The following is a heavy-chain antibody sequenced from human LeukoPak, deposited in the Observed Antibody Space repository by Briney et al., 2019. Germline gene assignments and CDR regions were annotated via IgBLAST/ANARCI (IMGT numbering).Heavy chain of an antibody. D-gene: IGHD3-9*01. CDR2: IDYGSSHI. CDR1: GFTFSTSA. V-gene: IGHV3-21*01. Sequence: GGSLRLSCAASGFTFSTSAMNWVRQVPGKGLEWCSSIDYGSSHIYYAASVRGRFTISRDNARNSVYLQMNSLRVEDTAVYYCARDPLRYLRVGHYDYWGQGTLVAVSS. J-gene: IGHJ4*02. CDR3: ARDPLRYLRVGHYDY.